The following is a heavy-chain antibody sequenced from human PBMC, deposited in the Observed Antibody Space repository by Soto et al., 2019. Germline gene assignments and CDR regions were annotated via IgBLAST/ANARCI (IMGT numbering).Heavy chain of an antibody. CDR2: IYYSGST. V-gene: IGHV4-31*03. J-gene: IGHJ6*02. CDR3: ARVCGGDCRHGMDV. CDR1: GGSISSGGYY. D-gene: IGHD2-21*02. Sequence: QVQLQESGPGLVKPSQTLSLTCTVSGGSISSGGYYWSWIRQHPGKGLEWIGYIYYSGSTYYNPSLKSRVTISLDTSKNQFSLKLSSVTAADTAVYYCARVCGGDCRHGMDVWGQGTTVTVSS.